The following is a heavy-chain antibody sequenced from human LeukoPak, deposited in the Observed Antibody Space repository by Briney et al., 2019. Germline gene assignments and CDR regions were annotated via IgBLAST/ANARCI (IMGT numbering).Heavy chain of an antibody. CDR1: GYTFTSYG. Sequence: GASVKVSCKASGYTFTSYGISWVRQAPGHGLEWMGWISAYNGNTNYAQKLQGRVTMTTDTSTSTAYMELRSLRSDDTAVYYCARQITIFGVVMTYDAFDIWGQGTMVTV. D-gene: IGHD3-3*01. J-gene: IGHJ3*02. CDR3: ARQITIFGVVMTYDAFDI. CDR2: ISAYNGNT. V-gene: IGHV1-18*01.